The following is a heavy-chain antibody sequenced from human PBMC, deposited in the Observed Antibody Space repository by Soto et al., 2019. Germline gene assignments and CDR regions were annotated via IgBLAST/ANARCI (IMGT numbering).Heavy chain of an antibody. V-gene: IGHV1-18*01. D-gene: IGHD6-19*01. J-gene: IGHJ4*02. CDR2: ISAYNGHT. CDR1: GYTFTSYG. CDR3: ARDYSNGWYGDFDY. Sequence: SVKVSCKASGYTFTSYGISWVRQAPGQGLEWMGWISAYNGHTNYAQKLQGRVTMTTDTSTSTAYMELRSLRSDDTAVYYCARDYSNGWYGDFDYWGQGTLVTVSS.